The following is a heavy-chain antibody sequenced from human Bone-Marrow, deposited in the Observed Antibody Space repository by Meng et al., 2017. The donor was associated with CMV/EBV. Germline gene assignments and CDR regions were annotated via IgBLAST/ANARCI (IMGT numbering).Heavy chain of an antibody. V-gene: IGHV1-18*01. Sequence: QVQMVQAGAEVKKPGASVKVSCKASGYTFTSYGISWVRQAPGQGLEWMGWISAYNGNTNYAQKLQGRVTMTTDTSTSTAYFVLRNPTSDDTDVYFCARFSSRSSDYWGQGTLVTVSS. CDR1: GYTFTSYG. J-gene: IGHJ4*02. D-gene: IGHD3-10*01. CDR3: ARFSSRSSDY. CDR2: ISAYNGNT.